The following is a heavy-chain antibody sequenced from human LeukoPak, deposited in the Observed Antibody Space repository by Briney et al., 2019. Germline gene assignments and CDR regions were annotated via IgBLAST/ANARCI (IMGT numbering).Heavy chain of an antibody. CDR3: ARKGHYYDSSGLDY. CDR1: GGTFSSYA. Sequence: APVKVSCKATGGTFSSYAISWVRQAPGQGLDSMGRIIPILGIANYAQKFQGRVTITADKSTSTAYMELSSLRSEDTAVYYCARKGHYYDSSGLDYWGQGTLVTVSS. J-gene: IGHJ4*02. D-gene: IGHD3-22*01. CDR2: IIPILGIA. V-gene: IGHV1-69*04.